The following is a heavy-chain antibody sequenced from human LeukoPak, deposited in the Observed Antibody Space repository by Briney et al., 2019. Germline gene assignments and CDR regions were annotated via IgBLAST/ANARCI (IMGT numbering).Heavy chain of an antibody. CDR1: GFTFSSYW. Sequence: TGGSLRLSCAASGFTFSSYWMTWVRQAPGKGLEWLANIKQDGSAKYYVASVKGRFTISRDNAKNSLSLQMNSLRAEDTAVYYCARAFVSGNSYFGYWGQGTLVTVPS. CDR3: ARAFVSGNSYFGY. D-gene: IGHD4-23*01. CDR2: IKQDGSAK. J-gene: IGHJ4*02. V-gene: IGHV3-7*01.